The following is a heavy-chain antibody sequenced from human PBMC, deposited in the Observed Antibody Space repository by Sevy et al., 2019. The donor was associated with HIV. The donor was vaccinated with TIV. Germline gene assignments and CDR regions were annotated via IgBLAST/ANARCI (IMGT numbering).Heavy chain of an antibody. J-gene: IGHJ3*02. CDR2: IGESGGGT. Sequence: GGSLRLSCAASGFPFSSYAMSWVRQAPGKGLEWVSAIGESGGGTYYADSVKGRFTISRDNPKNTLYLQMNSLRAEDTAVYDCANDSVEVVGDSFDIWGQGTMVTVSS. V-gene: IGHV3-23*01. CDR3: ANDSVEVVGDSFDI. CDR1: GFPFSSYA. D-gene: IGHD2-15*01.